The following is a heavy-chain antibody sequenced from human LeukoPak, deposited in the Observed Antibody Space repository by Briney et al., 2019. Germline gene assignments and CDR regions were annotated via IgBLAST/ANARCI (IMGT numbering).Heavy chain of an antibody. Sequence: GGSLRLSCAVSGFSFSSYGMHWVRQAPGQGLEWVAVIWYDGSNENYADSVKSRFTISRDNSKNTLYLQMNSLRAEDTAVYFCARGSNSGYSIDSRGQGTLVTVSS. CDR3: ARGSNSGYSIDS. J-gene: IGHJ4*02. CDR2: IWYDGSNE. V-gene: IGHV3-33*01. CDR1: GFSFSSYG. D-gene: IGHD3-22*01.